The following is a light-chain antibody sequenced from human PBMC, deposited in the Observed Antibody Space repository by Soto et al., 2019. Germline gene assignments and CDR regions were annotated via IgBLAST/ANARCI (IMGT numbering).Light chain of an antibody. Sequence: DLPMTQSPSSVSAAVGDRVTITCRASQGISSWLAWYQQKPGKAPKLLIYAASSLQSGVPSRFSGSRSGTAFTLTISSLQPEDFATYDCQQSNSFPITFGQGTRLESK. V-gene: IGKV1-12*01. CDR3: QQSNSFPIT. CDR2: AAS. J-gene: IGKJ5*01. CDR1: QGISSW.